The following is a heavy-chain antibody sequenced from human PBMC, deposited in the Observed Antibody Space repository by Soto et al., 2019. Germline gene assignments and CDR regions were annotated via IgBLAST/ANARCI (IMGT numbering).Heavy chain of an antibody. V-gene: IGHV3-23*01. D-gene: IGHD3-10*01. CDR2: IGGRGGTT. CDR1: GLTFSSYA. Sequence: EVQLLESGGGLVQPGGSLRLSCAASGLTFSSYAMSWVPQAPGKGLEWVSAIGGRGGTTYYAASVKARFTISRDNSKNTLYLQMNRLRAEETAVYYCAKFRGYGSGSYYFDYWGQGTLVTVSS. J-gene: IGHJ4*02. CDR3: AKFRGYGSGSYYFDY.